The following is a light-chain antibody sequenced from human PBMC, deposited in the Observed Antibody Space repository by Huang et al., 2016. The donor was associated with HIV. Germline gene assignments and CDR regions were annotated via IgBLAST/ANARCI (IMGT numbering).Light chain of an antibody. CDR2: AAS. J-gene: IGKJ1*01. V-gene: IGKV1-6*01. CDR3: LQDYTYPWT. Sequence: TQMTQSPSSLSASVGDRVTITCRASQGIRNDLGWYQQKPGEAPKLLIHAASSLQSGVPSRFSGSGSGTECSLTINSLQPEDFATYYCLQDYTYPWTFGQGTKVEIK. CDR1: QGIRND.